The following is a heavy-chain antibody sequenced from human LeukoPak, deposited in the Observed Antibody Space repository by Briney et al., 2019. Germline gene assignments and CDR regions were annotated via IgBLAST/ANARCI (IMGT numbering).Heavy chain of an antibody. Sequence: PGGSLRLSCAASGFTFSSYSMTWVRQAPGKGLEWVSSISSSSSYIYYADSVKGRFTISRDNAKNSLYLQMNSLRAEDTAVYYYAGLRYCSGGSCPRHYWGQGTLVTVSS. CDR3: AGLRYCSGGSCPRHY. CDR2: ISSSSSYI. CDR1: GFTFSSYS. V-gene: IGHV3-21*01. D-gene: IGHD2-15*01. J-gene: IGHJ4*02.